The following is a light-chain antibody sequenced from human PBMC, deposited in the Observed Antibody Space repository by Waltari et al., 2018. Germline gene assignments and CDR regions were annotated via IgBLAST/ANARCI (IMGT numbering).Light chain of an antibody. J-gene: IGKJ4*01. CDR1: QSLLHSNGYYY. CDR2: LGS. Sequence: DIVMTQSPLSLPVTPGETASLSCRSSQSLLHSNGYYYLHWYLQKPGQSPQLLIHLGSNRATGVPDRFSGSGSGTDFTLKISRVEAEDVGVYYCMQALQTPLTFSGGTKVEIK. V-gene: IGKV2-28*01. CDR3: MQALQTPLT.